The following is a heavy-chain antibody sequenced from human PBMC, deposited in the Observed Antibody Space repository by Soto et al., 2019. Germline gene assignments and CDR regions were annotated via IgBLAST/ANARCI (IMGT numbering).Heavy chain of an antibody. V-gene: IGHV1-18*01. CDR2: IRAYNGNT. Sequence: QVQLVQSGAEVKKPGASVKVSCKASGYTFTSYGISWVRQAPGQGLEWRGWIRAYNGNTNYAQKLQGRVTMTTDTSTSTAYIELRSVRSDATAVYYCARDLATMDVWGQGTTVTVSS. CDR3: ARDLATMDV. J-gene: IGHJ6*02. CDR1: GYTFTSYG.